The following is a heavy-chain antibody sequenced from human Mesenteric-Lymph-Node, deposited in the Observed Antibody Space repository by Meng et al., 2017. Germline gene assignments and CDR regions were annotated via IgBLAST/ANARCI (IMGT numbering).Heavy chain of an antibody. J-gene: IGHJ4*02. CDR2: ISTYNGNT. D-gene: IGHD6-19*01. Sequence: VHAGGEGKEPGASVKVSCKAFGYTFTDSYLHWVRQAPGQGLEWMGWISTYNGNTNYAPKLQGRVTLTTDTSTNTAYMELRSLRSDDTAVYYCATSGRIAVTGNFDYWGQGTLVTVSS. CDR1: GYTFTDSY. CDR3: ATSGRIAVTGNFDY. V-gene: IGHV1-18*01.